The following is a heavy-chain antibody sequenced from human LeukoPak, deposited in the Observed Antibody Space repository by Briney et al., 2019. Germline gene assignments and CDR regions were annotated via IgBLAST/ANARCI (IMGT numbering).Heavy chain of an antibody. CDR1: GYPFTSYD. Sequence: ASVKVSCKTSGYPFTSYDISWVRQAPGQGLEWMGWISPYSGNTNSAQKFQDRVTMSTDTSTTTAYMELRTLKSDDTAVYYCARTRRATLGAAFELWGRGSLVTVSS. D-gene: IGHD1-26*01. V-gene: IGHV1-18*01. CDR2: ISPYSGNT. CDR3: ARTRRATLGAAFEL. J-gene: IGHJ2*01.